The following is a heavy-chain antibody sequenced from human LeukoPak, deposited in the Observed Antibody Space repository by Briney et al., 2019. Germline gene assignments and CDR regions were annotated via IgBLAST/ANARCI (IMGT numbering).Heavy chain of an antibody. D-gene: IGHD1-26*01. Sequence: ASETLSLTCAVYGGSFSSYYWSWIRQPPGKGLEWIGEINHSGSTHYNPSLKSRVTISVDTSKNQFSLKVSSVTAADTAVYHCARWTLRVGVSRADAFDIWGQGTMVTVSS. CDR1: GGSFSSYY. J-gene: IGHJ3*02. CDR3: ARWTLRVGVSRADAFDI. CDR2: INHSGST. V-gene: IGHV4-34*01.